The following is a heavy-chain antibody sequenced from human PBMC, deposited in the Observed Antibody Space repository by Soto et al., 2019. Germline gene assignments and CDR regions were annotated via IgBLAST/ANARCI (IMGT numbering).Heavy chain of an antibody. J-gene: IGHJ3*02. CDR2: IRWNSGSI. Sequence: EVQLVESGGGLVQPGRSLRLSCAASGFTFDDYAMHWVRQAPGKGLGWVSGIRWNSGSIGYADSVKGRFTISRDNAKNSPYMHMSSLRAEDTALYYCAKDTGLGDCSGGSCYSAFDIWFQGTMVTVSS. CDR3: AKDTGLGDCSGGSCYSAFDI. D-gene: IGHD2-15*01. V-gene: IGHV3-9*01. CDR1: GFTFDDYA.